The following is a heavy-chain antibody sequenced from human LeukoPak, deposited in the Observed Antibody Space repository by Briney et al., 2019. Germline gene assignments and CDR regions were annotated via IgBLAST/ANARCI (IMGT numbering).Heavy chain of an antibody. CDR3: ARRAFRGHFDY. CDR1: GFTFSSYA. Sequence: GGSLRLSCAASGFTFSSYAMSWVRQAPGKGLEWVSAISSNGGSTYYANSVKGRFTISRDNSKNTLYLQMGSLRAEDMAVYYCARRAFRGHFDYWGQGTLVTVSS. CDR2: ISSNGGST. J-gene: IGHJ4*02. V-gene: IGHV3-64*01. D-gene: IGHD3-10*01.